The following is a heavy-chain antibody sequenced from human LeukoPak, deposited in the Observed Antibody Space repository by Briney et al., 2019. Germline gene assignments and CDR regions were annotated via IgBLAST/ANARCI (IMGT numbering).Heavy chain of an antibody. Sequence: SETLSLTCTVSGGSISSYYWSWIRQPPGKGLEWIGYIYTSGSTNYNPSLKSRVTISVDTSKNQFSLKLSSVTAADTAVYYCARWQGDSSNWGRTRGYGMDVWGQGITVIVSS. V-gene: IGHV4-4*09. CDR2: IYTSGST. J-gene: IGHJ6*02. CDR1: GGSISSYY. D-gene: IGHD6-13*01. CDR3: ARWQGDSSNWGRTRGYGMDV.